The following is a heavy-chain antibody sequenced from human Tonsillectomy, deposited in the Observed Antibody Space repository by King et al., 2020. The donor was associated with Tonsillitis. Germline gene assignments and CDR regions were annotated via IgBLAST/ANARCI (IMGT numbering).Heavy chain of an antibody. V-gene: IGHV3-23*04. J-gene: IGHJ4*02. CDR3: AKDSGDILTGYHNGYFDY. CDR1: GFTFSSYA. CDR2: ISGVDGST. D-gene: IGHD3-9*01. Sequence: VQLVESGGGLVQPGGSLRLSCVASGFTFSSYALSWVRQAPGKGLEWVSSISGVDGSTYYADSVKGRFTISRDNSENTLYLQMHSLRAEDTAVYYCAKDSGDILTGYHNGYFDYWGQGTLVTVSS.